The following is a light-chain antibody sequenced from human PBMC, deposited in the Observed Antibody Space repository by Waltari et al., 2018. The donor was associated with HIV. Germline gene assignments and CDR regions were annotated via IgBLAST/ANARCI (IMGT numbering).Light chain of an antibody. Sequence: DINVTQSPSSLSASVGDRVTITFRTSQNIINYLSWYHQSPEKAPTLLIFSASTVQDGVSSRFSGSGSGTDFALSIAGLQREDFGTYYCQQTFSPPRTFGPGT. CDR1: QNIINY. V-gene: IGKV1-39*01. J-gene: IGKJ3*01. CDR2: SAS. CDR3: QQTFSPPRT.